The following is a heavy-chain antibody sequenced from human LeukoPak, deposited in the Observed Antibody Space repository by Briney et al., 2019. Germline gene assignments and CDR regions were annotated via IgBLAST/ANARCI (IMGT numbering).Heavy chain of an antibody. V-gene: IGHV3-23*01. D-gene: IGHD3-22*01. CDR1: GISLSNYG. CDR2: ISGSGGGT. Sequence: GGSLRLSCAASGISLSNYGKSWVRQAPGKGLEWVAGISGSGGGTNYADSVKGRFTISRDNPKNTLYLQMNRLRAEDTAVYFCAKRGVVIRVILVGFHKEAYYFDSWGQGALVTVSS. J-gene: IGHJ4*02. CDR3: AKRGVVIRVILVGFHKEAYYFDS.